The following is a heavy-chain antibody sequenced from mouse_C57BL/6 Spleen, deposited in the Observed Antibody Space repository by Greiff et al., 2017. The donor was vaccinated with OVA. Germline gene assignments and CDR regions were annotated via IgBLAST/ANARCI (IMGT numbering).Heavy chain of an antibody. J-gene: IGHJ4*01. V-gene: IGHV1-54*01. CDR3: ARGADYDDYAMDY. CDR2: INPGSGGT. D-gene: IGHD2-4*01. Sequence: QVQLQQSGAELVRPGTSVKVSCKASGYAFTNYLIEWVKQRPGQGLEWIGVINPGSGGTNYNEKFKGKATLTADKSSSTAYMQLSSLTSEDSAVYFCARGADYDDYAMDYWGQGTSVTVSS. CDR1: GYAFTNYL.